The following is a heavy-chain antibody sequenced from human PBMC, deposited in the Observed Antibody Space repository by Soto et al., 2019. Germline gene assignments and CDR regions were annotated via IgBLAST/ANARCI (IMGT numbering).Heavy chain of an antibody. V-gene: IGHV3-74*01. J-gene: IGHJ6*02. CDR1: GFTFSSYW. CDR3: ARVRSYYYDSSGYYEGDYYYGMDV. D-gene: IGHD3-22*01. CDR2: INSDGSST. Sequence: EVQLVESGGGLVQPGGSLRLSCAASGFTFSSYWMHWVRQAPGKGLVWVSRINSDGSSTSYADSVKGRFTISRDNAKNTLYLQMNSLRAEDTAVYYCARVRSYYYDSSGYYEGDYYYGMDVWGQGTTVTVSS.